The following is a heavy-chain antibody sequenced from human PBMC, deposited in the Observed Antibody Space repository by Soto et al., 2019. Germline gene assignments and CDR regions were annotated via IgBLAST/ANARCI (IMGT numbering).Heavy chain of an antibody. CDR3: ARRAKRMTTVRGEASDI. CDR2: IYHTGST. Sequence: QVLLPESGPGLVKPSETLSLPCTVSGGSIRCYYWSWIRQPPGKGLEWIGYIYHTGSTTYNPSRTSRGCMTGDTSKNQGSLKRSSVTAADTAVYYCARRAKRMTTVRGEASDIRGQGTMGTVSS. D-gene: IGHD4-17*01. J-gene: IGHJ3*02. CDR1: GGSIRCYY. V-gene: IGHV4-59*08.